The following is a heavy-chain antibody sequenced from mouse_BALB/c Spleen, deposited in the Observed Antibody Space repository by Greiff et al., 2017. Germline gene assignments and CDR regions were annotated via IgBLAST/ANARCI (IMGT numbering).Heavy chain of an antibody. CDR3: ARGLPWFAY. V-gene: IGHV1-7*01. CDR2: INPSTGYT. CDR1: GYTFTSYW. D-gene: IGHD3-1*01. Sequence: VKLQESGAELAKPGASVKMSCKASGYTFTSYWMHWVKQRPGQGLEWIGYINPSTGYTEYNQKFKDKATLTADKSSSTAYMQLSSLTSEDSAVYYCARGLPWFAYWGQGTLVTVSA. J-gene: IGHJ3*01.